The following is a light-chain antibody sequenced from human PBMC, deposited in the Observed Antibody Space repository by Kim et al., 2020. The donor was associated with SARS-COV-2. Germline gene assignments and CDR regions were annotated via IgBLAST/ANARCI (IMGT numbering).Light chain of an antibody. V-gene: IGKV3-20*01. CDR2: GAS. Sequence: EIVLTQSPGTLSLSPGERATLSCRASQSVSRNYLAWYQQKPGQAPRLLIYGASSRATGIPDRFSGSGSGTDFPLTISRLEPEDFAVYYCQQYGSSPTFGQGTKVDIK. CDR3: QQYGSSPT. CDR1: QSVSRNY. J-gene: IGKJ1*01.